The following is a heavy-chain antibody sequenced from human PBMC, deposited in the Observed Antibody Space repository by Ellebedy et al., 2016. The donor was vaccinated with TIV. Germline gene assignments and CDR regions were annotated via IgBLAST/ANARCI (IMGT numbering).Heavy chain of an antibody. Sequence: ASVKVSXXASGYTFTGYYMHWVRQAPGQGLEWMGWINPNSGGTNYAQKFQGRVTMTRDTSISTAYMELSRLRSDDTAVYYCARESYGGNWFDPWGQGTLVTVSS. V-gene: IGHV1-2*02. D-gene: IGHD4-23*01. CDR1: GYTFTGYY. CDR3: ARESYGGNWFDP. J-gene: IGHJ5*02. CDR2: INPNSGGT.